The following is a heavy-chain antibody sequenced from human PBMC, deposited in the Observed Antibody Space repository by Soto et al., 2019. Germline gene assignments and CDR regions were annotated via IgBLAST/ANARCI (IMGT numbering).Heavy chain of an antibody. CDR3: AKDRRHRIAARPLDY. CDR2: ISGSGGST. CDR1: GFTFSSYA. D-gene: IGHD6-6*01. Sequence: GGSLRLSCAASGFTFSSYAMSWVRQAPGKGLEWVSAISGSGGSTYYADSVKGRFTISRDNSKNTLYLQMNSLRAEDTAVYYCAKDRRHRIAARPLDYWGQGTLVTVSS. V-gene: IGHV3-23*01. J-gene: IGHJ4*02.